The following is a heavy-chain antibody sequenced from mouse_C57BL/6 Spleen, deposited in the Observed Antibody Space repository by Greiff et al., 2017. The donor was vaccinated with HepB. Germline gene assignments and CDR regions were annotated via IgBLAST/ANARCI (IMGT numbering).Heavy chain of an antibody. CDR3: ARERNYYGSSPFAY. CDR2: ISDGGSYT. CDR1: GFTFSSYA. J-gene: IGHJ3*01. V-gene: IGHV5-4*01. D-gene: IGHD1-1*01. Sequence: DVMLVESGGGLVKPGGSLKLSCAASGFTFSSYAMSWVRQTPEKRLEWVATISDGGSYTYYPDNVKGRFTISRDNAKNNLYLQMSHLKSEDTAMYYCARERNYYGSSPFAYWGQGTLVTVSA.